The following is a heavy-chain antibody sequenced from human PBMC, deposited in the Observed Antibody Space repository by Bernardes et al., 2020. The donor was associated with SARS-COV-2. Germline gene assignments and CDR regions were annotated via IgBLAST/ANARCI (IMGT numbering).Heavy chain of an antibody. CDR3: AKDISDGYSRPRYFDY. D-gene: IGHD6-13*01. CDR2: ISWNSGSI. J-gene: IGHJ4*02. CDR1: GFTFDDSA. Sequence: GGSLIRSCAASGFTFDDSAMHWVRQAPGQGLEWVSGISWNSGSIGYADSVKGRFTISRDNAKNSLYLQMNSLRAEDTALYYCAKDISDGYSRPRYFDYWGQGTLVTVSS. V-gene: IGHV3-9*01.